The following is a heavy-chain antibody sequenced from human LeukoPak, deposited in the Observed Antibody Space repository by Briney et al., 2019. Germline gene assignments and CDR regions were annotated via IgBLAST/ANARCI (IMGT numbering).Heavy chain of an antibody. CDR1: GFTFSSYG. Sequence: GGSLRLSCAASGFTFSSYGMHWVRQAPGKGLEWVVVIWYDGSNKYYADSVKGRFTISRDNSKNTLYLQMNSLRAEDTAVYYCARIRYDDPEGYYYYGMDVWGQGTTVTVSS. CDR2: IWYDGSNK. V-gene: IGHV3-33*01. CDR3: ARIRYDDPEGYYYYGMDV. J-gene: IGHJ6*02. D-gene: IGHD3-16*01.